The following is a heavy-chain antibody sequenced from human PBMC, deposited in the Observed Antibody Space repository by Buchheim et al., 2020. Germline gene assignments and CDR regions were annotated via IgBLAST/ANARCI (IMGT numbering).Heavy chain of an antibody. D-gene: IGHD3-10*01. Sequence: QVQLVESGGGVVQPGRSLRLSCAASGFTFSSYGMHWVRQAPGKGLEWVAVIWYDRSNKYYADSVKGRFTISRDNSKNTLYLQMNSLRAEDTAVYYCARVRITMVRGVISGMDVWGQGTT. J-gene: IGHJ6*02. V-gene: IGHV3-33*01. CDR1: GFTFSSYG. CDR2: IWYDRSNK. CDR3: ARVRITMVRGVISGMDV.